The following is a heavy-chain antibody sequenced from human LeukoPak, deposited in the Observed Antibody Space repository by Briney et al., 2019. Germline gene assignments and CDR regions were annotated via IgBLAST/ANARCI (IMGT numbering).Heavy chain of an antibody. CDR1: GFTFSNYG. Sequence: PGGSLRLSCAASGFTFSNYGMHWVREAPGKGLEWVAVIWYDGSNKDYGDSVNGRFTISRDNSKNTLYLQMNSLRAEDTAVYYCARDRYCSGGTCYSDVFDIWGQGTMVTVSS. CDR2: IWYDGSNK. V-gene: IGHV3-33*01. D-gene: IGHD2-15*01. CDR3: ARDRYCSGGTCYSDVFDI. J-gene: IGHJ3*02.